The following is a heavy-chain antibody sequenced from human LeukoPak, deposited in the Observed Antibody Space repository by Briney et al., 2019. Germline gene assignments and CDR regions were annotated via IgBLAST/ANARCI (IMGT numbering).Heavy chain of an antibody. D-gene: IGHD5-24*01. Sequence: GASVKVSCKASGYTFTSYGISWVRQAPGQGLEWMGWIGAYNGNTNYAQKLQGRVTMTTDTSTSTAYMELRSLRSDDTAVYYCAGNAGGYNFGYFDYWGQGTLVTVSS. CDR3: AGNAGGYNFGYFDY. V-gene: IGHV1-18*01. CDR1: GYTFTSYG. J-gene: IGHJ4*02. CDR2: IGAYNGNT.